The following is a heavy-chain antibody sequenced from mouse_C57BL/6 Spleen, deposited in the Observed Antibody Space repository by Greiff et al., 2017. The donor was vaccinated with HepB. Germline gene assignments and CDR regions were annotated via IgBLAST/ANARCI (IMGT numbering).Heavy chain of an antibody. J-gene: IGHJ2*01. Sequence: EVQLVESGPGLVKPSQSLSLTCSVTGYSITSGYYWNWIRQFPGNKLEWMGYISYDGSNNYNPSLKNRISITRDTSKNQFFLKLNSVTTEDTATYYCAREGYYGLRNYFDYWGQGTTLTVSS. CDR3: AREGYYGLRNYFDY. CDR1: GYSITSGYY. V-gene: IGHV3-6*01. CDR2: ISYDGSN. D-gene: IGHD1-1*01.